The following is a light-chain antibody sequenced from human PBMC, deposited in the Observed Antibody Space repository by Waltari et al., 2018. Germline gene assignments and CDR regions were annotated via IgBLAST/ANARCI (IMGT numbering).Light chain of an antibody. V-gene: IGLV2-8*01. Sequence: QSALTQPPSASGSLGPSVTISCPGTNNDVGAYQYVSWYQQYPGKAPKLLIYDVTKRPSGVSDRFSGSKSGRTASLTVSGLQPEDEAIYSCCSYAGADSLLFGGGTKLTVL. CDR2: DVT. CDR1: NNDVGAYQY. J-gene: IGLJ3*02. CDR3: CSYAGADSLL.